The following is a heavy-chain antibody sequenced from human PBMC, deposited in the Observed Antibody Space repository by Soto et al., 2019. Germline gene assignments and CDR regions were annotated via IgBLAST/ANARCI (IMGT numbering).Heavy chain of an antibody. Sequence: ASVKVSCKASGYTFSSDAISWVRQAPGQVLEFMGGIIHIFGTANYAQKFQCRTTITADESTSTAYMELSSLTSENTAVYYCARKPHIYDSSGYYPTGMFSGMDVWGQGTTVTVSS. CDR2: IIHIFGTA. CDR1: GYTFSSDA. CDR3: ARKPHIYDSSGYYPTGMFSGMDV. V-gene: IGHV1-69*13. J-gene: IGHJ6*02. D-gene: IGHD3-22*01.